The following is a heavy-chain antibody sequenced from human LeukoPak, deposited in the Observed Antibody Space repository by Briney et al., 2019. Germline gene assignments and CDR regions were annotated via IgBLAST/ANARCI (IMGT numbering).Heavy chain of an antibody. J-gene: IGHJ4*02. CDR3: AKAEVVSYDFDY. V-gene: IGHV3-21*01. Sequence: GGSLRLSCAASGFTFSSYSMNWVRQAPGKGLEWVSSISSSSSYIYYADSVKGRFTISRDNSKNTLYLQMNSLRAEDTAVYYCAKAEVVSYDFDYWGQGTLVTVSS. CDR2: ISSSSSYI. D-gene: IGHD2-8*01. CDR1: GFTFSSYS.